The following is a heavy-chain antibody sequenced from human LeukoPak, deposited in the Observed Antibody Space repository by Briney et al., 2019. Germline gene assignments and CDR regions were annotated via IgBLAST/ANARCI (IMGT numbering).Heavy chain of an antibody. CDR3: ARDEPVIAAADY. D-gene: IGHD6-13*01. Sequence: ASVKVSCKASGYTFTSYYMHWVRQAPGQGLEWMGIINPSGGSTSYAQKFQGRVTMTRDTSTGTVYMELSSLRSEDTAVYYCARDEPVIAAADYWGQGTLVTVSS. V-gene: IGHV1-46*01. CDR2: INPSGGST. J-gene: IGHJ4*02. CDR1: GYTFTSYY.